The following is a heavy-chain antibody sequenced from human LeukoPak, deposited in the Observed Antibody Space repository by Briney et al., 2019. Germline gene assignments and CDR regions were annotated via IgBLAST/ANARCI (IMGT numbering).Heavy chain of an antibody. Sequence: GASVKVSCKASGYTFTNYGISWVRQAPGQGLEWIGWISAYSANTNYAQKLQGRVTMTTDTSTSTVYMELRSLRSDDTAVYYCARDPVKRVGEFRLRTFDYWGQGTLVTVSS. J-gene: IGHJ4*02. CDR2: ISAYSANT. CDR3: ARDPVKRVGEFRLRTFDY. V-gene: IGHV1-18*01. D-gene: IGHD3-10*01. CDR1: GYTFTNYG.